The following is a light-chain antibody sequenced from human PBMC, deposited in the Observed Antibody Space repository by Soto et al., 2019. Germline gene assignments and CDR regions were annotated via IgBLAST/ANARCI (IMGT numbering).Light chain of an antibody. J-gene: IGKJ3*01. V-gene: IGKV3-11*01. CDR2: DAS. CDR3: QHRSNWLGT. Sequence: EIVLTQSPATPSLSPGERATLSCRASQSVGSFLAWYQQKSGQTPRLLIYDASNRAPGIPARFGGSGSGTDFTLTISSLEPEDFAVYYCQHRSNWLGTFGPGTKVDIK. CDR1: QSVGSF.